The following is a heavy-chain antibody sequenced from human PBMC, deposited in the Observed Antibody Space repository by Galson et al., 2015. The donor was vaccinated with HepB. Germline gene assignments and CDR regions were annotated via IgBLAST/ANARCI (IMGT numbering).Heavy chain of an antibody. J-gene: IGHJ3*02. Sequence: SLRLSCAASGLTFRRSGMHWVRQAPGKGLEWLAVIQHVGSPIRHADSVKGRFTVSRDNSKNTLYLEMNNLRAEDTAVYYCARETSRIVFHAFDIWGQGTMVTVSS. V-gene: IGHV3-33*01. CDR1: GLTFRRSG. D-gene: IGHD2-21*01. CDR3: ARETSRIVFHAFDI. CDR2: IQHVGSPI.